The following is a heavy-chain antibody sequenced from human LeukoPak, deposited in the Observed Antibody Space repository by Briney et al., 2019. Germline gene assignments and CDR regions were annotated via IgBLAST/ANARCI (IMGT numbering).Heavy chain of an antibody. Sequence: SETLSLTCTVSGGSISSYYWSWIRQPPGKGLEWIGEINHSGSTNYNPSLKSRVTISVDTSKNQFSLKLSSVTAADTAVYYCARGVRYYYDSSGYEDYWGQGTLVTVSS. CDR1: GGSISSYY. D-gene: IGHD3-22*01. V-gene: IGHV4-34*01. J-gene: IGHJ4*02. CDR2: INHSGST. CDR3: ARGVRYYYDSSGYEDY.